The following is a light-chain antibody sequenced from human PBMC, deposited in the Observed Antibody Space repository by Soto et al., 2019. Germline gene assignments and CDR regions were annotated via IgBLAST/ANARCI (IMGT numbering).Light chain of an antibody. J-gene: IGKJ4*01. CDR3: QQYGSSPIT. CDR1: QSVSSSY. CDR2: GAS. Sequence: EIVLTQSPGTLSLSPGERATLSCRASQSVSSSYLAWYQQKPGQAPRLLIYGASSRATGIPDRFSGSGSGKDFTLTIISLEPEDFAVYYCQQYGSSPITFGGGT. V-gene: IGKV3-20*01.